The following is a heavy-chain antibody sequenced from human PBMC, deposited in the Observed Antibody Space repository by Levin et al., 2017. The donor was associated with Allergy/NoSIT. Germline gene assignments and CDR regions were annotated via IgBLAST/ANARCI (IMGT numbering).Heavy chain of an antibody. CDR3: ARFARPAGVYDSSDSFDV. CDR2: FRDSRST. D-gene: IGHD3-22*01. CDR1: GFTFSNYA. V-gene: IGHV3-23*01. J-gene: IGHJ3*01. Sequence: GESLKISCAASGFTFSNYAMSWVRQAPGKGLEYVSGFRDSRSTYYADSVNGRFTVSRDNSNNVFYLQVNSLGAEDTALYYCARFARPAGVYDSSDSFDVWGPGTMVTVSS.